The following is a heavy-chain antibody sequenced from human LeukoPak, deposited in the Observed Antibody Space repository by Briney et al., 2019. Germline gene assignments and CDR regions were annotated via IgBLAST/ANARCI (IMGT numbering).Heavy chain of an antibody. V-gene: IGHV4-59*12. CDR2: IYYSGSA. CDR1: GGSISSYY. CDR3: AREGIAAAALYY. Sequence: SETLSLTCTVSGGSISSYYWSWIRQPPGKGLEWIGYIYYSGSANYNPSLKSRVTISVDTSKNQFSLKLSSVTAADTAVYYCAREGIAAAALYYWGQGTLVTVSS. J-gene: IGHJ4*02. D-gene: IGHD6-13*01.